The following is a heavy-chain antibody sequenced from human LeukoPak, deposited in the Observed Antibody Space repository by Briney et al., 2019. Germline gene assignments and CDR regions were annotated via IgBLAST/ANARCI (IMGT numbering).Heavy chain of an antibody. CDR3: ARSLTLDYYDSSGYGY. CDR2: INPNSGGT. CDR1: GYTFTSYY. J-gene: IGHJ4*02. Sequence: ASVKVSCKASGYTFTSYYVHWVRQAPGQGLEWMGWINPNSGGTNYAQKFQGRVTMTRDTSISTAYMELSRLRSDDTAVYYCARSLTLDYYDSSGYGYWGQGTLVTVSS. V-gene: IGHV1-2*02. D-gene: IGHD3-22*01.